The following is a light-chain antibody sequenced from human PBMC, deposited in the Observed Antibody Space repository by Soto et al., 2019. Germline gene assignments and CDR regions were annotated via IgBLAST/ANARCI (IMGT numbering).Light chain of an antibody. J-gene: IGKJ2*01. Sequence: DIQMTQSPSSLSASVGDRVTITCRASQGIRDALGWYQQKPGKVPKRLIYSASSLQRGVPSRFSGSGSETEFTLTINSLQPEDFATYYCLQHSDYPFTFVQGTRLEI. CDR2: SAS. CDR1: QGIRDA. V-gene: IGKV1-17*01. CDR3: LQHSDYPFT.